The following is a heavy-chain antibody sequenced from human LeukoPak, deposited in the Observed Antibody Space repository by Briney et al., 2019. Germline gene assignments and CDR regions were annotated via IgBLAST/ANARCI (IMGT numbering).Heavy chain of an antibody. J-gene: IGHJ4*02. CDR3: AKITFYATFDY. Sequence: GGSLRLSCAASGFTFSSYAMSWVRQAPGKGLEWVSAISGSGGSTYYADSVKGWFTISRDNSKSTLYLQMNSLRAEDTAVYYCAKITFYATFDYWGQGTLVTVSP. CDR1: GFTFSSYA. D-gene: IGHD1-14*01. CDR2: ISGSGGST. V-gene: IGHV3-23*01.